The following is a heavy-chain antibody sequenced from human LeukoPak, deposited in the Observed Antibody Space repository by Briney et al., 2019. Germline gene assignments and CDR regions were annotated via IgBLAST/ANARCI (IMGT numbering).Heavy chain of an antibody. Sequence: AGGSLRLSCAASGFAFSSFSMNWVRQAPGKGLEWVSYISSISGSLYYADSVRGRFTISRDNAKNSLYLQMNSLRVEDTAVYYCAKEPPGQLRVGDYWGQGTLVTVSS. CDR2: ISSISGSL. CDR1: GFAFSSFS. V-gene: IGHV3-48*01. CDR3: AKEPPGQLRVGDY. J-gene: IGHJ4*01. D-gene: IGHD4-23*01.